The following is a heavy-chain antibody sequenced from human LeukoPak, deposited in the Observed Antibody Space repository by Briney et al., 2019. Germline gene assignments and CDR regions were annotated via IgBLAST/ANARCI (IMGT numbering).Heavy chain of an antibody. CDR3: ARRLGYGSGSYRY. CDR2: IYYSGST. Sequence: SETLSLTCTVSGGSISSHYWSWIRQPPGKGLEWIGYIYYSGSTNYNPSLKSRVTISVDTSKNQFSLKLSSVTAADTAVYYCARRLGYGSGSYRYWGQGTLVTVSS. CDR1: GGSISSHY. V-gene: IGHV4-59*11. D-gene: IGHD3-10*01. J-gene: IGHJ4*02.